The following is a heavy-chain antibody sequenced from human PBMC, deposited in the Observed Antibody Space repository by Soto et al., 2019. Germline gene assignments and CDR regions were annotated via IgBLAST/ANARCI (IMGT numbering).Heavy chain of an antibody. V-gene: IGHV4-34*01. CDR3: ARHRGQLARGGWFDP. CDR1: GGSFSAYY. CDR2: INHSGGT. J-gene: IGHJ5*02. D-gene: IGHD6-6*01. Sequence: SETLSLTCAVYGGSFSAYYWSWIRQPPGRGLEWIGEINHSGGTSYNPSLKSRVTISVDTSKSQFSLKLTSVTAADRAVYYCARHRGQLARGGWFDPWGQGTLVTVSS.